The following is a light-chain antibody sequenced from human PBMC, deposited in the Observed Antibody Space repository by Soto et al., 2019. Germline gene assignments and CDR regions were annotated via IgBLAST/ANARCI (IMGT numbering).Light chain of an antibody. CDR2: GAS. Sequence: EILLTQSPATLSVSPGERVTLSCRASQSVDTHLHWYQQKPGQAPRLLIYGASNRATGIPARFSGSGSGTEFTLTISSLQSEDFAVYYCQQYNNWPPWTFGQGTKVEIK. CDR1: QSVDTH. J-gene: IGKJ1*01. V-gene: IGKV3-15*01. CDR3: QQYNNWPPWT.